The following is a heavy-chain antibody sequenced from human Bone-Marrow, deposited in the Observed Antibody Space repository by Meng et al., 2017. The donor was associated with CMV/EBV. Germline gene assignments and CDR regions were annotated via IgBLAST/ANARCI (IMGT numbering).Heavy chain of an antibody. CDR3: ARDRLRNFDY. Sequence: GESLKISCAASGFIFSDYNMNWVRQAPGKGLEWIAYISRSGTNTFYSDSVRGRLTISRDNAKNSLFLQTDSLRAEDTAVYYCARDRLRNFDYWGQRSLVTVSS. CDR1: GFIFSDYN. J-gene: IGHJ4*02. V-gene: IGHV3-48*04. CDR2: ISRSGTNT. D-gene: IGHD1-14*01.